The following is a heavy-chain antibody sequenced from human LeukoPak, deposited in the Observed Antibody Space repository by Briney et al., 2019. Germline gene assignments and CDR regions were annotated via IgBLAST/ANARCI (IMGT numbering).Heavy chain of an antibody. V-gene: IGHV1-18*01. CDR1: GYTFINYG. Sequence: GASVKVSCKASGYTFINYGTSWVRQAPGQGLEWMGWISPSNGNTNYAQKLQGRVAMTADTSTTTAYMELRRLKYEDTAVYYCAREALGRDYWGQGTLVTVSS. D-gene: IGHD3-16*02. J-gene: IGHJ4*02. CDR2: ISPSNGNT. CDR3: AREALGRDY.